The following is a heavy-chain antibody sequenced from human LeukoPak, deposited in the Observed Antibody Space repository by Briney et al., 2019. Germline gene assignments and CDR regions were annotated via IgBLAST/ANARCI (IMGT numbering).Heavy chain of an antibody. CDR2: INSDGIWI. CDR3: ARVSDISVAAYFDY. D-gene: IGHD6-19*01. V-gene: IGHV3-21*04. CDR1: GFSFSTYS. J-gene: IGHJ4*02. Sequence: GGSLRLSCAASGFSFSTYSMNWVRQAPGKGLEWVSSINSDGIWIYYADSVKGRFTISRDNAKNSLYLQMNSLRAEDTALYYCARVSDISVAAYFDYWGQGTLVTVSS.